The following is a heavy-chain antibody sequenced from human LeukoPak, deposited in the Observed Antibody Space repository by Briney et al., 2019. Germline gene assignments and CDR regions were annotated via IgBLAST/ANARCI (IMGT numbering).Heavy chain of an antibody. Sequence: NPSETLSLTCAVSGGSISSSNWWSWVRQPPGKGLEWIGEIYHSGSTNYNPSLKSRVTISVDKSKNQFSLKLSSVTAADTAVYYCARDASSLRIAARKTCWFDPWGQGTLVTVSS. J-gene: IGHJ5*02. CDR2: IYHSGST. V-gene: IGHV4-4*02. CDR1: GGSISSSNW. CDR3: ARDASSLRIAARKTCWFDP. D-gene: IGHD6-6*01.